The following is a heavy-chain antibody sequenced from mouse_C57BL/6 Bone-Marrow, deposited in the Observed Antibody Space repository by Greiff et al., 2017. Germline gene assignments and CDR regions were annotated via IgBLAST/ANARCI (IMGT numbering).Heavy chain of an antibody. CDR2: ISSGGDYI. V-gene: IGHV5-9-1*02. J-gene: IGHJ4*01. Sequence: EVQGVESGEGLVKPGGSLKLSCAASGFTFSSYAMSWVRQTPEKRLEWVAYISSGGDYIYYADTVKGRFTSSRDNARNTLYLQMSSLKSEETAMYYCTREGSYSNYVDYYAMDYWGQGTSVTGAS. CDR1: GFTFSSYA. D-gene: IGHD2-5*01. CDR3: TREGSYSNYVDYYAMDY.